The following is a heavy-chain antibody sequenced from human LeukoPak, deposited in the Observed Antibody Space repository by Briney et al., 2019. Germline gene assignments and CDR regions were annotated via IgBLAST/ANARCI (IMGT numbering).Heavy chain of an antibody. CDR2: INHSGST. CDR1: GGSFSGYY. D-gene: IGHD6-19*01. Sequence: SETLSLTCAVYGGSFSGYYWSWIRQPLGKGLEWIGEINHSGSTNYNPSLKSRVTISVDTSKNQFSLKLSSVTAADTAAYYCARGPGKQWLARGTYYFDYWGQGTLVTVSS. J-gene: IGHJ4*02. CDR3: ARGPGKQWLARGTYYFDY. V-gene: IGHV4-34*01.